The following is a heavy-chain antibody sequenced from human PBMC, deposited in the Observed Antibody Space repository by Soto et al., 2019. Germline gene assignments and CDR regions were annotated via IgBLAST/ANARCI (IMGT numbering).Heavy chain of an antibody. V-gene: IGHV3-73*01. CDR3: TRHNWEIAVAGPYYYYGMDV. D-gene: IGHD6-19*01. CDR1: GFTFSNAW. J-gene: IGHJ6*02. Sequence: GGSLRLSCAASGFTFSNAWMNWVRQASGKGLEWVGRIRSKANSYATAYAASVKGRFTISRDDSKNTAYLQMNSLKTEDTAVYYCTRHNWEIAVAGPYYYYGMDVWGQGTTVTVSS. CDR2: IRSKANSYAT.